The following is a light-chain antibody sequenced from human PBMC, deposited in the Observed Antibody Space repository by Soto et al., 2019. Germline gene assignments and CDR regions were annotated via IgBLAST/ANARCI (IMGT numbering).Light chain of an antibody. Sequence: QSALTQPASVSGSPGQSITISCTGTSSDVGGYNYVSWYQQHPGKAPKLMIYDVSNRPSGVSNRFSGSKSGNTASLTISGLQAEDEADYYCHSYTRSRTLYVVFGGGTKLTVL. CDR3: HSYTRSRTLYVV. CDR1: SSDVGGYNY. V-gene: IGLV2-14*01. CDR2: DVS. J-gene: IGLJ2*01.